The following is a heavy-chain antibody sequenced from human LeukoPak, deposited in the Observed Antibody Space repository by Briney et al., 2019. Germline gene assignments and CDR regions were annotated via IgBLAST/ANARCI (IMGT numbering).Heavy chain of an antibody. D-gene: IGHD3-16*01. J-gene: IGHJ6*03. CDR2: ISWDGGST. V-gene: IGHV3-43D*03. CDR3: AKDGIMTTPNHDYYYYYMDV. Sequence: QPGGSLRLSCAASGFTFDDYAMHWLRQAPGKGLEWVSLISWDGGSTYYADSVKGRFTISRDNSKNSLYLQMNSLRAEDTALYYCAKDGIMTTPNHDYYYYYMDVWGKGTTVTVSS. CDR1: GFTFDDYA.